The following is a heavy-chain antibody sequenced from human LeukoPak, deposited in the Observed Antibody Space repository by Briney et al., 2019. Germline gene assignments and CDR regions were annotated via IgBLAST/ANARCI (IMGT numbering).Heavy chain of an antibody. D-gene: IGHD6-19*01. CDR3: AREGHSSGSAPAFDT. CDR2: LSFDESS. Sequence: GGSLRLSCATSGINFGASIMHWIRQAPGKGLEWVAGLSFDESSYYGGSVEGRFIISGDNSKRTLYLQMNSLKVEDTALYYCAREGHSSGSAPAFDTWGQGTMVTVSS. CDR1: GINFGASI. V-gene: IGHV3-30*04. J-gene: IGHJ3*02.